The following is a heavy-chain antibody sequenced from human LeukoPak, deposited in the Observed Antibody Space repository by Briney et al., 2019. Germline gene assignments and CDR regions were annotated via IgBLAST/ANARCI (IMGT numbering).Heavy chain of an antibody. CDR2: ISSSSSYI. CDR1: GLTFSSYS. D-gene: IGHD5-18*01. J-gene: IGHJ4*02. CDR3: ARDPVKDGYSYGYDY. Sequence: GGSLRLSCAASGLTFSSYSMNWVRQAPGKGLEWVSSISSSSSYIYYADSVKGRFTISRDNAKNSLYLQMNSLRAEDTAVYYCARDPVKDGYSYGYDYWGQGTLVTVSS. V-gene: IGHV3-21*01.